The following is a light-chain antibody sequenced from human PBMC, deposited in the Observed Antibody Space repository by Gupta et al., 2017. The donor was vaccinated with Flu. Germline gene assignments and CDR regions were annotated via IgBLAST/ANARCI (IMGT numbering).Light chain of an antibody. V-gene: IGLV1-40*01. J-gene: IGLJ1*01. CDR3: QSYDSSLSGYV. CDR2: ANG. CDR1: SSNIGAGYD. Sequence: QSALTQPPPLSGAPGQRITISCTGSSSNIGAGYDVHWYQQLPGTAPKLLIFANGNRPSGVPDRFSGSKSGTSASLAITGLQAEDEADYYCQSYDSSLSGYVFATGTKVTVL.